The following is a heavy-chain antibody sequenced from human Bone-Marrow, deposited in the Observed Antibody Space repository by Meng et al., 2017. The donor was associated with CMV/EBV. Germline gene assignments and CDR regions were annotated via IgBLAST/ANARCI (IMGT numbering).Heavy chain of an antibody. CDR3: ARVDRITIFGVVIGTIDY. D-gene: IGHD3-3*01. J-gene: IGHJ4*02. CDR1: GFTVSSNY. Sequence: GGSLRLSCAASGFTVSSNYMSWVRQAPGKGLEWVSVIYSGGSTYYADSVKGRFTISRDNSKNTLYLQMNSLRAEDTAVYYCARVDRITIFGVVIGTIDYWGQGTLVTVSS. V-gene: IGHV3-53*01. CDR2: IYSGGST.